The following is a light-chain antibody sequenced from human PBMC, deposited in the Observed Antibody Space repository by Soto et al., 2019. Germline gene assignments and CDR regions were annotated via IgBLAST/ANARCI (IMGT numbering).Light chain of an antibody. CDR2: AAS. CDR3: QQHYSTPPWT. CDR1: QSISSS. V-gene: IGKV1-39*01. Sequence: DIQMTQSPSSLSASVGDRVTITCRASQSISSSLNWYQQKPGKAPKLLIYAASSLQSGVPSRFSGSGSGTDFTLTISSLQPEDVATYYCQQHYSTPPWTFGQGTKVEIK. J-gene: IGKJ1*01.